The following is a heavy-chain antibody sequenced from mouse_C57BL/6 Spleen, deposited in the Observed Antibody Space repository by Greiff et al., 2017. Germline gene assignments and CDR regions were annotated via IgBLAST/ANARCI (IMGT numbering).Heavy chain of an antibody. V-gene: IGHV1-50*01. D-gene: IGHD1-1*01. CDR2: IDPSDIYT. CDR1: GYTFTSYW. Sequence: QVQLQQPGAELVKPGASVKLSCKASGYTFTSYWMQWVKQRPGQGLEWIGEIDPSDIYTNYNQKFKGKATLTVDTSSSTAYMQLSSLTSEDSAVYYCARYYGSSYDYAMDYWGQGTSVTVSS. J-gene: IGHJ4*01. CDR3: ARYYGSSYDYAMDY.